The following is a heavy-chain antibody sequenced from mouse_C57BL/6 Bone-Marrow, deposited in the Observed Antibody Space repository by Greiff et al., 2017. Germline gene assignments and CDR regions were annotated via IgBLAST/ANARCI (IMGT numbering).Heavy chain of an antibody. Sequence: QVQLQQSGAELVKPGASVKISCKASGYAFSSYWMNWVKQRPGKGLEWIGQIYPGDGDTNYNGKFKGKATLTADKSSSTAYMQLSSLTSEDSAVYFCAAMTTVGEGGYCDVWGTGTTVTVSS. CDR3: AAMTTVGEGGYCDV. V-gene: IGHV1-80*01. D-gene: IGHD1-1*01. J-gene: IGHJ1*03. CDR1: GYAFSSYW. CDR2: IYPGDGDT.